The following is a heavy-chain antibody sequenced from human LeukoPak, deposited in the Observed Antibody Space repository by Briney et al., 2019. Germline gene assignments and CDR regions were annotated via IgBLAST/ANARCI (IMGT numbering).Heavy chain of an antibody. D-gene: IGHD3-10*01. J-gene: IGHJ4*02. CDR2: ISSSSSYI. CDR1: GFTFSSYS. Sequence: GGSLRLSCAASGFTFSSYSMNWDRQAPGKGLEWVSSISSSSSYIYYADSVKGRFTISRDNAKNSLYLQMNSLRAEDTAVYYCARDASGALDYWGQGTLVTVSS. CDR3: ARDASGALDY. V-gene: IGHV3-21*01.